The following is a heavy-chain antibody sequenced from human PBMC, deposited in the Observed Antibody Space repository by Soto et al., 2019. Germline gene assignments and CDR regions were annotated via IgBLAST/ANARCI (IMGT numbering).Heavy chain of an antibody. CDR1: GFTFSSYG. CDR3: AKIFYDFWSGYYPAGMDV. CDR2: ISYDGSNK. D-gene: IGHD3-3*01. V-gene: IGHV3-30*18. J-gene: IGHJ6*02. Sequence: LRPSCAASGFTFSSYGMHWVRQAPGKGLEWVAVISYDGSNKYYADSVKGRFTISRDNSKNTLYLQMNSLRAEDTAVYYCAKIFYDFWSGYYPAGMDVWGQGTTVTVSS.